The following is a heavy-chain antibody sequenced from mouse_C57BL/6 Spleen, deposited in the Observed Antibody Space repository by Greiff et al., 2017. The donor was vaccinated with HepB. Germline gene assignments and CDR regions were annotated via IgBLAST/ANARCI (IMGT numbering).Heavy chain of an antibody. CDR2: IYPCSGNT. D-gene: IGHD2-3*01. CDR3: ARDPYDGDYGGFAY. CDR1: GYTFTSYG. Sequence: QVQLQQSGAELVRPGASVKLSCKASGYTFTSYGIGWVKQRPGQGLEWIGEIYPCSGNTYYNEKFKGKATLTADKSSSTAYMELRSLTSEDSAVYFCARDPYDGDYGGFAYWGQGTLVTVSA. J-gene: IGHJ3*01. V-gene: IGHV1-81*01.